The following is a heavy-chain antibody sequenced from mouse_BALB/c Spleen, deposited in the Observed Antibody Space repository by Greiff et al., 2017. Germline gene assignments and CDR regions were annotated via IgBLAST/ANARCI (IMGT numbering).Heavy chain of an antibody. J-gene: IGHJ1*01. CDR2: ISDGGSYT. Sequence: EVKVVESGGGLVKPGGSLKLSCAASGFTFSDYYMYWVRQTPEKRLAWVATISDGGSYTYYPDSVKGRFTISRDNAKNNLYLQMSSLKSEDTAMYYCARGNSLWYFDVWGAGTTVTVSS. V-gene: IGHV5-4*02. CDR3: ARGNSLWYFDV. CDR1: GFTFSDYY.